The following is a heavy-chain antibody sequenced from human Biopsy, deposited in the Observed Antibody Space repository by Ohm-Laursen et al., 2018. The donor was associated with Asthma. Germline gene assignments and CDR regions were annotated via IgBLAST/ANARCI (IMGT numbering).Heavy chain of an antibody. CDR3: ARAQDYYESRGYYRSFDY. D-gene: IGHD3-22*01. CDR2: IYYRGST. CDR1: YGYISSGGYY. V-gene: IGHV4-31*03. J-gene: IGHJ4*02. Sequence: SQTLSLTCTVSYGYISSGGYYWTSIRQTPGKGLERIGFIYYRGSTCYNPSLKSRVSISIDTSKNQFSLKLSSVTAADTAVYYCARAQDYYESRGYYRSFDYWGQGTLVTVSS.